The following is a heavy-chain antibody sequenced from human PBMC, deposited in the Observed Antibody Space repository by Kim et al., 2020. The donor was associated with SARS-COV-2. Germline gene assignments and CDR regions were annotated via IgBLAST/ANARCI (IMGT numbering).Heavy chain of an antibody. V-gene: IGHV4-39*01. CDR3: ARHPWTGSDRFDP. Sequence: SETLSLTCSVSGVSISSSSDYWGWIRQPPGKGLEWIGSINYDGVTYYNPSLKSRATISVDTSRNQFSLKLRSVTAADTAVFFCARHPWTGSDRFDPWGRGTLVTVSS. CDR2: INYDGVT. J-gene: IGHJ5*02. D-gene: IGHD3-10*01. CDR1: GVSISSSSDY.